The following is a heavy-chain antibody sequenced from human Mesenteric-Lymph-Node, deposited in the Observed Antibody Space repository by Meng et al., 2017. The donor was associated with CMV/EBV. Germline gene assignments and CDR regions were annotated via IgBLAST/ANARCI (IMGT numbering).Heavy chain of an antibody. CDR3: AKDQGRNYYFSMDV. V-gene: IGHV3-9*01. CDR2: IAWNSGTI. Sequence: SLKISCAASGFTFDDYAMHWVRQVPGKGLEWVSGIAWNSGTIGYADSVKGRFTISRDNAKDSLHLQMNNLRPEDTALYYCAKDQGRNYYFSMDVWGQGTTVTVSS. D-gene: IGHD4-11*01. CDR1: GFTFDDYA. J-gene: IGHJ6*02.